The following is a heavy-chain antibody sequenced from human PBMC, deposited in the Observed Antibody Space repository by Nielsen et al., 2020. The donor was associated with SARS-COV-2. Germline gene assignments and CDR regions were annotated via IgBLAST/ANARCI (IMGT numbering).Heavy chain of an antibody. CDR2: IYSGGST. CDR3: ARHYYYGSGTQFDY. D-gene: IGHD3-10*01. V-gene: IGHV3-66*04. J-gene: IGHJ4*02. Sequence: GESLKISCAASGFTVSSNYMSWVRQAPGKGLEWVSVIYSGGSTYYADSVKGRFTISRDNSKNTLYLQMNSLRAEDTAVYYCARHYYYGSGTQFDYWGQGTLVTVSS. CDR1: GFTVSSNY.